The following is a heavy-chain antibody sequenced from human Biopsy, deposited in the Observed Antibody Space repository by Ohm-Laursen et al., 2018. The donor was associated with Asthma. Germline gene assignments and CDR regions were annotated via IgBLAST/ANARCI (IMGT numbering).Heavy chain of an antibody. Sequence: PSQTLSLPCIVSGDAMSPSGSYWGWIPQSPGRGLEWIGSIYYSGKTYHNPSLEGRVPISAYPSKNHFSLKVTAVTAADTAVYYCARAVSSSSYGYFDLWGRGDLVTVSS. D-gene: IGHD6-6*01. CDR1: GDAMSPSGSY. CDR3: ARAVSSSSYGYFDL. J-gene: IGHJ2*01. V-gene: IGHV4-39*02. CDR2: IYYSGKT.